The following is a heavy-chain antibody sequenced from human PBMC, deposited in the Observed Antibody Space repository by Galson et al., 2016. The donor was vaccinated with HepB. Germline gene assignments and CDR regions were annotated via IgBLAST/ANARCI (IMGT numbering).Heavy chain of an antibody. V-gene: IGHV3-9*01. CDR3: AKPKDYGAAPSTSFDH. CDR2: ISWNGVVT. D-gene: IGHD2-2*01. Sequence: SLRLPCAASGFTFDGSAMYWVAQVPGKGLEWVSSISWNGVVTEYADSVKGRFTISRDDAKNSLYLQMNSLRPEDTAVYYCAKPKDYGAAPSTSFDHWGQGTLVTVSS. CDR1: GFTFDGSA. J-gene: IGHJ4*02.